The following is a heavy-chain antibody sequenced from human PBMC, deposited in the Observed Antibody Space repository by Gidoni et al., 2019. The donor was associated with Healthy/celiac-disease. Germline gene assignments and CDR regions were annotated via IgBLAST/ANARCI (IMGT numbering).Heavy chain of an antibody. CDR3: ARATIQLWSDWYFDL. CDR1: GLTFSRYD. D-gene: IGHD5-18*01. J-gene: IGHJ2*01. CDR2: IGTAGDT. V-gene: IGHV3-13*01. Sequence: EVHLVESGGCLVQPGVSLILSCAAFGLTFSRYDLHWVRQASAKGLEWVSAIGTAGDTYYPGSVKGRFTISRENAKNSLYLQMNSLRAGDTAVYYCARATIQLWSDWYFDLWGRGTLVTVSS.